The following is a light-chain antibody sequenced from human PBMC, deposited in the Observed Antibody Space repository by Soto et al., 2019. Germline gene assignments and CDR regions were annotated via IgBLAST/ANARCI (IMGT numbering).Light chain of an antibody. CDR3: QVWDSSSDQPV. V-gene: IGLV3-21*02. CDR1: NIAAKS. CDR2: DDR. Sequence: YELTQPASVSVAPGQTARITGGGNNIAAKSVHWYQQKPGQAPVLVVYDDRDRPSGVPERFSGSNSGNTATLTISRVEAGDAADFWCQVWDSSSDQPVFGGGTKVTVL. J-gene: IGLJ2*01.